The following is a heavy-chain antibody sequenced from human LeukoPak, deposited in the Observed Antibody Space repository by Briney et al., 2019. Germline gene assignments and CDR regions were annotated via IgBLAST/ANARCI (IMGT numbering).Heavy chain of an antibody. V-gene: IGHV1-18*01. J-gene: IGHJ4*02. CDR3: ARDHYYYGSGSYHGY. Sequence: ASVKVSCKASGYTFTSYGISWVRQAPGQGLEWTGWISAYNGNTNYAQKLQGRVTMTTDTSTSTAYMELRSLRSDDTAVYYCARDHYYYGSGSYHGYWGQGTLVTVSS. D-gene: IGHD3-10*01. CDR1: GYTFTSYG. CDR2: ISAYNGNT.